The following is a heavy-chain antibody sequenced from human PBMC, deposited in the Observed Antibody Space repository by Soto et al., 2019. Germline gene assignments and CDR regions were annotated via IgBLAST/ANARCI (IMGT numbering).Heavy chain of an antibody. V-gene: IGHV3-30*18. CDR2: ISYDGSNK. J-gene: IGHJ6*02. D-gene: IGHD2-15*01. CDR1: GFTFSSYG. CDR3: AKDVVVVVAAKFGMDV. Sequence: QVQLVESGGGVVQPGRSLRLSCAASGFTFSSYGMHWVRQAPGKGLEWVAVISYDGSNKYYADSVKGRFTISRDNSKHTLYLQMNSLRAEDTAVYYCAKDVVVVVAAKFGMDVWGQGTTVTVSS.